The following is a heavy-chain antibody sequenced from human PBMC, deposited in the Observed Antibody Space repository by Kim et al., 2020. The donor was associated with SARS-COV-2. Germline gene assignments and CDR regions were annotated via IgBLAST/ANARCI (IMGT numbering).Heavy chain of an antibody. D-gene: IGHD3-3*01. J-gene: IGHJ6*02. V-gene: IGHV4-59*01. CDR3: AGVGYDFWSGHYGMDV. Sequence: LKSGVTIAVDTSKNQFSLKLSSVTAADTAVYYCAGVGYDFWSGHYGMDVWGQGTTVTVSS.